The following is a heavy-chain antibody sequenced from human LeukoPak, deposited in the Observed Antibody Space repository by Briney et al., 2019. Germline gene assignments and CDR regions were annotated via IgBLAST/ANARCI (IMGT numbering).Heavy chain of an antibody. CDR3: ASPAPRVTVTSQYYFEY. Sequence: SETLSLTCTVSGGSISGYYWSWSRQPPGKGLEWIGSIDYSGSTYYNPSLRSRVTISVDTSTNQFSLKLTSVTAADTAVYYCASPAPRVTVTSQYYFEYWGQGTLVTVSS. CDR1: GGSISGYY. D-gene: IGHD4-17*01. J-gene: IGHJ4*02. V-gene: IGHV4-39*01. CDR2: IDYSGST.